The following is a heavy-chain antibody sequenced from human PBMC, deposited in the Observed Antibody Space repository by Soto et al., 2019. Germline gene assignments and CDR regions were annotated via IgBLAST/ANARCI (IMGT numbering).Heavy chain of an antibody. Sequence: GGSLRLSCAASGFTFSSYAMSWVRQAPGKGLEWVSAISGSGGSTYYADSVKGRFTISRDNSKNTLYLQMNSLRAEDTAVYYCAKDQVASSSPTPWFVAVAGTVPAPDYWGQGTLVTVSS. CDR2: ISGSGGST. CDR3: AKDQVASSSPTPWFVAVAGTVPAPDY. D-gene: IGHD6-19*01. V-gene: IGHV3-23*01. J-gene: IGHJ4*02. CDR1: GFTFSSYA.